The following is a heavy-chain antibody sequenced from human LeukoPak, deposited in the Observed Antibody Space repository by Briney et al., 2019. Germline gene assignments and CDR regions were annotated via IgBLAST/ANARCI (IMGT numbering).Heavy chain of an antibody. CDR3: ARDHRYAFDN. D-gene: IGHD5-12*01. V-gene: IGHV3-48*01. J-gene: IGHJ4*01. CDR2: IGISSCNI. Sequence: GVSLRLFCAASGFNFIDYSMNCVRRSPGEGLECISYIGISSCNIKCADSVKGRFTISRDTARNSLYLQMNSLRVEHTAMYYCARDHRYAFDNWGHGTLVTVSS. CDR1: GFNFIDYS.